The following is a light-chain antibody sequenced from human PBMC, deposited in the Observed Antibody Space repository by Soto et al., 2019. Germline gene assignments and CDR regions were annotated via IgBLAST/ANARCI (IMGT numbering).Light chain of an antibody. J-gene: IGKJ1*01. CDR3: QHYKSYSRT. CDR1: QSISSW. Sequence: DIQMTQSPSTLSASVGDRVTIPCRASQSISSWLAWYQQKPGKAPKLLIYKASSLESGVPSRFSGSGSGTEFTLTISSLQPDDFATYYCQHYKSYSRTFGQGTKVDI. CDR2: KAS. V-gene: IGKV1-5*03.